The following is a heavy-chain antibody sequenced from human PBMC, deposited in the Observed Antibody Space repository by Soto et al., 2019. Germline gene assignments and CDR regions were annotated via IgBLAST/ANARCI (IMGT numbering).Heavy chain of an antibody. CDR2: IIPIFGTA. CDR3: AQDAVVTRGHDAFDI. CDR1: GGTFSSYA. V-gene: IGHV1-69*01. J-gene: IGHJ3*02. Sequence: VKVSCKASGGTFSSYAISWVRQAPGQGLEWMGGIIPIFGTANYAQKFQGRVTITADESTSTAYMELSSLRSEDTAVYYCAQDAVVTRGHDAFDIWGQGTMVTVSS. D-gene: IGHD2-15*01.